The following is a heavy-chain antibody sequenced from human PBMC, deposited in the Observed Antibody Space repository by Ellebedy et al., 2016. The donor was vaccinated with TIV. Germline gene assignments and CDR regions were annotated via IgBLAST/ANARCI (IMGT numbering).Heavy chain of an antibody. D-gene: IGHD1-7*01. V-gene: IGHV4-59*01. CDR3: ARDRKGYNWNYEFDY. J-gene: IGHJ4*02. CDR2: IFYSGST. Sequence: MPSETLSLTCTVSGGSISSYYWSWIRQPPGKGLEWIGYIFYSGSTNYNPSLKSRVTISVDTSKNQFSLKLSSVTAADTAVYYCARDRKGYNWNYEFDYWGQGTLVTVSS. CDR1: GGSISSYY.